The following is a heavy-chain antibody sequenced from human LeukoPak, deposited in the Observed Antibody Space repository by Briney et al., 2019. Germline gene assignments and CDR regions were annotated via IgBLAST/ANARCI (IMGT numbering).Heavy chain of an antibody. D-gene: IGHD3-22*01. CDR2: VSSSSSYT. V-gene: IGHV3-21*01. CDR1: GFTFSGYT. CDR3: AREYDSSGYYYFDY. Sequence: GGSLRLSCAASGFTFSGYTMNWVRQAPGKGLEWVSSVSSSSSYTYYAVSVKGRFTIYRDNAKNSLYLQMNSLRAEDTAVYYCAREYDSSGYYYFDYWGQGTLVTVSS. J-gene: IGHJ4*02.